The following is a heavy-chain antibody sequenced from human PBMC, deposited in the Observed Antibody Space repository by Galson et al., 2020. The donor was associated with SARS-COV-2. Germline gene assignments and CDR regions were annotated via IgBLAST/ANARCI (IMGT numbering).Heavy chain of an antibody. CDR2: ISSSGSTI. CDR1: GFTFSDYY. D-gene: IGHD3-22*01. CDR3: ARDQYYYDSSGETLDY. J-gene: IGHJ4*02. Sequence: GGSLRLSCAASGFTFSDYYMSWIRQAPGKGLEWVSYISSSGSTIYYADSVKGRFTISRDNAKNSLYLQMNSLRAEDTAVYYCARDQYYYDSSGETLDYWGQGTLVTVAS. V-gene: IGHV3-11*04.